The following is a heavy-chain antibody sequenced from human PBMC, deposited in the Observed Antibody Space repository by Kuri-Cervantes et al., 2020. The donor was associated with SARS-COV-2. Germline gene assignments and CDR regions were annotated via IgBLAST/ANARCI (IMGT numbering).Heavy chain of an antibody. J-gene: IGHJ6*03. CDR1: GYTLTELS. CDR2: FDPEDGET. Sequence: ASVKVSCKVSGYTLTELSMHWVRQAPGKGLEWMGGFDPEDGETIYAQKFQGRVTMTEDTSTDTAYMELSSLRSEDTAVYYCARVKLTRIAVAGRGSYYYMDVWGKGTTVTVSS. CDR3: ARVKLTRIAVAGRGSYYYMDV. V-gene: IGHV1-24*01. D-gene: IGHD6-19*01.